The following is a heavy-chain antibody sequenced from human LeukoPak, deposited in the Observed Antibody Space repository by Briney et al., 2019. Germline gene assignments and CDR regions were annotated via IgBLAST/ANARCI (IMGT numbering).Heavy chain of an antibody. CDR3: ARDRPGDV. CDR2: ISSNGDST. V-gene: IGHV3-64*02. Sequence: GGSLRLSCAASGFTFSSYEMHWVRQAPGKGLEYVSAISSNGDSTYYADFVKGRFIISRDNSKNTLYLQMGSLRPEDMAVYYCARDRPGDVWGEGTTVTVSS. J-gene: IGHJ6*04. CDR1: GFTFSSYE.